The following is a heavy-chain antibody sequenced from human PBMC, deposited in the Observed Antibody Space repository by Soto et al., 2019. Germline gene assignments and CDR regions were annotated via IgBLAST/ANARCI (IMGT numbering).Heavy chain of an antibody. V-gene: IGHV4-31*03. J-gene: IGHJ5*02. D-gene: IGHD2-8*01. CDR2: IHYSGST. CDR3: VRERGDCSSGACYSLSWFDP. Sequence: SETLSLTCTVSGGSITTDDYYWSWIRQHPGKGLEWIGHIHYSGSTYYNPSLKSRVTMSVDTSENQFSLQLSSVTAADTAVYYCVRERGDCSSGACYSLSWFDPWGQGSLVTVSS. CDR1: GGSITTDDYY.